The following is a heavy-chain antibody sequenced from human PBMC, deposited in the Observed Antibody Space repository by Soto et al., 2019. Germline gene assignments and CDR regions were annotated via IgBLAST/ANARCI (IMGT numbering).Heavy chain of an antibody. V-gene: IGHV4-34*01. CDR2: NNHSGST. J-gene: IGHJ3*02. CDR1: GGSFSGYY. CDR3: ASGLPGYSTPFDAFDI. Sequence: QVQLQQWGAGLLKPSETLSLTCAVYGGSFSGYYWSWIRQPPGKGLEWIGENNHSGSTNYNPSLKSRVTISVDTSKNQFSLKLSSVTAADTAVYYCASGLPGYSTPFDAFDIWGQGTMVTVSS. D-gene: IGHD6-13*01.